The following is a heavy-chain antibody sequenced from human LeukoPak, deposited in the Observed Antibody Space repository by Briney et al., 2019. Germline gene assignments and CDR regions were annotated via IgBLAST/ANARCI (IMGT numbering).Heavy chain of an antibody. CDR2: ISGDNGST. CDR1: GYTFSSYG. D-gene: IGHD2-2*01. J-gene: IGHJ4*02. CDR3: AREDTRRGSRGYFDY. Sequence: ASVKVSCKASGYTFSSYGISWVRQAPGQGLEWMGWISGDNGSTNYVQKLQGRVTMTTDTSTNTAYMELRSLRSDDSAIYYCAREDTRRGSRGYFDYWGQGTLVTVSS. V-gene: IGHV1-18*01.